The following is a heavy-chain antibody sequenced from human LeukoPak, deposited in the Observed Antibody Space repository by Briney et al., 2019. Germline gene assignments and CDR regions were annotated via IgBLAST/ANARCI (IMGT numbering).Heavy chain of an antibody. Sequence: SETLSLTCTVSGGSISSYYWTWIRQPPGKGLEWIGYIHYSGSTSYNPSLKSRVTISVDTSKNQFSLMLDSVTAADTAMFYCARGRGGGSGSRFDYWGQGSLVTVSS. D-gene: IGHD3-10*01. J-gene: IGHJ4*02. CDR2: IHYSGST. CDR1: GGSISSYY. CDR3: ARGRGGGSGSRFDY. V-gene: IGHV4-59*01.